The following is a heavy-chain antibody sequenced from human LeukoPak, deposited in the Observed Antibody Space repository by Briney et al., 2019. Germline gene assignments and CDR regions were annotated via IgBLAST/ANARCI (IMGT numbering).Heavy chain of an antibody. J-gene: IGHJ6*02. CDR1: GFTFDDYA. CDR3: AKDMEAAADGDYYYYYGMDV. V-gene: IGHV3-9*01. CDR2: ISWNSGSI. Sequence: GGSLRLSCAASGFTFDDYAMHWVRQAPGKGLEWVSGISWNSGSIGYADSVKGRFTISRDNAKNSLYLQMNSLRAEDTALYYCAKDMEAAADGDYYYYYGMDVWGQGTTVTVSS. D-gene: IGHD6-13*01.